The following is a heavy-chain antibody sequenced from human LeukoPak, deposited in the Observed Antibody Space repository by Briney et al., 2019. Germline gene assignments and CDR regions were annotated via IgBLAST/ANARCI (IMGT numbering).Heavy chain of an antibody. D-gene: IGHD3-3*02. J-gene: IGHJ2*01. CDR3: ARHFSPPGALYWYFDL. CDR1: GGSISSYY. Sequence: SETLSLTCTVSGGSISSYYWGWIRQPPGKGLEYIGYIYFSGSTNYNPSLKSRVTISVDTSKNQFSLKLSSVTAADTAVYYCARHFSPPGALYWYFDLWGRGTLVTVSS. V-gene: IGHV4-59*01. CDR2: IYFSGST.